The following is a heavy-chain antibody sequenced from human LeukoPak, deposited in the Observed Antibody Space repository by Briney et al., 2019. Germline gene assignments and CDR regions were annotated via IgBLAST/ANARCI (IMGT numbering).Heavy chain of an antibody. CDR1: GGPFSSYA. Sequence: ASVKVSCKASGGPFSSYAISWVRQAPGQGLEWMGRIIPILGIANYAQKFQGRVTITADKSTSTAYMELSSLRSEDTAAYYCASLTTVTRPYYFDYWGQGTLVTVSS. CDR2: IIPILGIA. J-gene: IGHJ4*02. D-gene: IGHD4-17*01. CDR3: ASLTTVTRPYYFDY. V-gene: IGHV1-69*04.